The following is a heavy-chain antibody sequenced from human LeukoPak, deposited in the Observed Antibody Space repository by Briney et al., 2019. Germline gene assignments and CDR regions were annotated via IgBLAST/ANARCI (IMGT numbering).Heavy chain of an antibody. CDR3: ARGNPVATIGPVDWFDP. CDR2: IKQDGSEK. D-gene: IGHD5-24*01. J-gene: IGHJ5*02. V-gene: IGHV3-7*01. CDR1: GFTFSSYW. Sequence: GGSLRLSCAASGFTFSSYWMTWVRQAPGKGLEWVANIKQDGSEKYYADSVKGRFTISRDNAKNSMYLQMNSLRAEDTAVYYCARGNPVATIGPVDWFDPWGQGTLVTVSS.